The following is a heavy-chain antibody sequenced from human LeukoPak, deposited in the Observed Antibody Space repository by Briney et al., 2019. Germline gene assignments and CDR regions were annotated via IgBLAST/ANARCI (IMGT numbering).Heavy chain of an antibody. Sequence: GGSLRLSCAASGFTFDDYAMHWVRQAPGKGLEWVSLISGDGGSTYYADSVKGRFTISRDNSKNSLYLQMNSLRTEDTALYYCAKDAYHQYDSSGYYGYWGQGTLVTVSS. CDR3: AKDAYHQYDSSGYYGY. CDR1: GFTFDDYA. J-gene: IGHJ4*02. CDR2: ISGDGGST. D-gene: IGHD3-22*01. V-gene: IGHV3-43*02.